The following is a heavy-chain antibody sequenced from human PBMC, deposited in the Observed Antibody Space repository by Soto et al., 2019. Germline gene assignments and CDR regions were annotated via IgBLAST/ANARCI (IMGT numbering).Heavy chain of an antibody. CDR2: ISSSSSTI. V-gene: IGHV3-48*02. CDR1: GFTFSSYS. CDR3: ASDLVVVPAAPIDAFDI. D-gene: IGHD2-2*01. Sequence: GSLRLSCAASGFTFSSYSMNWVRQAPGKGLEWVSYISSSSSTIYYADSVKGRFTISRDNAKNSLYLQMNSLRDEDTAVYYCASDLVVVPAAPIDAFDIWGQGTMVTVSS. J-gene: IGHJ3*02.